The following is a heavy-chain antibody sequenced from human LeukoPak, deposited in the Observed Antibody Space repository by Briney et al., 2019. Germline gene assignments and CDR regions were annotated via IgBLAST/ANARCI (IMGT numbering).Heavy chain of an antibody. D-gene: IGHD3-10*01. J-gene: IGHJ4*02. CDR2: IYYSGST. V-gene: IGHV4-59*01. CDR1: GGSISSNY. CDR3: GRELYGSGGYFDF. Sequence: SETLSLTSTVSGGSISSNYWSWIRQPPGKGLEWSGYIYYSGSTNYNPSLKSRVTISVDTSKNQFSLKLSSVTAADTAVYYCGRELYGSGGYFDFWGQGTLVTVSS.